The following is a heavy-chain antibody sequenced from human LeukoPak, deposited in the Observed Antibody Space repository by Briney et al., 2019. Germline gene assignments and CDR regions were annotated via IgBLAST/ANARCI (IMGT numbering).Heavy chain of an antibody. CDR2: ISWNSGSI. CDR3: ARPNARITIFGVVIRHYYYMDV. CDR1: GFTFDDYA. D-gene: IGHD3-3*01. Sequence: PGGSLRLSCAASGFTFDDYAMHWVRQAPGKGLEWVSGISWNSGSIGYADSVKGRFTISRDNAKNSLYLQMNSLRAEDTAVYYCARPNARITIFGVVIRHYYYMDVWGKGTTVTVSS. J-gene: IGHJ6*03. V-gene: IGHV3-9*01.